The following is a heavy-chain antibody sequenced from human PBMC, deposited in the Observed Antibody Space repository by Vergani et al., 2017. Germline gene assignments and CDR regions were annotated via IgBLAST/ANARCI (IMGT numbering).Heavy chain of an antibody. J-gene: IGHJ5*02. CDR2: VYTSGMT. CDR3: ARDSGGYVWGSYEAWFDP. CDR1: GGSINTGAYY. Sequence: QVQLQESGPRLVRPSQTLSLTCTVSGGSINTGAYYWSWIRQPAGKGLEWIGRVYTSGMTNYNPSLKSRVTILVDRSKSQLSLKLTSVTAADTAVYYCARDSGGYVWGSYEAWFDPWGQGTLVTVSS. V-gene: IGHV4-61*02. D-gene: IGHD3-16*01.